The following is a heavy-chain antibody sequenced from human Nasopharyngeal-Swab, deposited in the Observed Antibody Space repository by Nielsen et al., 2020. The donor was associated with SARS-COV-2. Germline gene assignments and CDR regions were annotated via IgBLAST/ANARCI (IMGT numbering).Heavy chain of an antibody. Sequence: GGSLRLSCAASGFTVSSNYMSWVRQAPGKGLEWVANINQVGSEKYYVASVRGRFTISRDNAKDSVFLQMNSLRGEDTAVYYCARAIGGSYSYWGQGTLVTVSS. CDR3: ARAIGGSYSY. V-gene: IGHV3-7*01. J-gene: IGHJ4*02. CDR2: INQVGSEK. D-gene: IGHD1-26*01. CDR1: GFTVSSNY.